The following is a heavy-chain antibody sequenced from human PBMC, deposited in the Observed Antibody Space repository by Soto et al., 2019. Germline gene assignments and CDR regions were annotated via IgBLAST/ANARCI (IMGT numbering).Heavy chain of an antibody. J-gene: IGHJ6*02. Sequence: SETLSLTCAVYGGSFSGYYWSWIRQPPGKGLEWIGEINHSGSTNYTPSLKSRVTISVDTSKNQFSLKLSSVTAADTAVYYCASMNRRRTYYYGSGSYQNYGMDVWGQGTTVTVSS. CDR2: INHSGST. CDR3: ASMNRRRTYYYGSGSYQNYGMDV. V-gene: IGHV4-34*01. D-gene: IGHD3-10*01. CDR1: GGSFSGYY.